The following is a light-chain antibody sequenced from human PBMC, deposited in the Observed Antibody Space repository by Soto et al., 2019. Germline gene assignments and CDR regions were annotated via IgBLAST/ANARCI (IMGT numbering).Light chain of an antibody. J-gene: IGKJ2*01. CDR1: QSISTY. CDR3: QQSSSAPGT. V-gene: IGKV1-39*01. Sequence: IQMTQSPSSLSASVGDRVTITCRASQSISTYLNWYQQKPGNAPKLLIYAASSLQSGVPSRFSGSGSGIDFTLTITSLQPEAFATYYWQQSSSAPGTFGQGTKLEIK. CDR2: AAS.